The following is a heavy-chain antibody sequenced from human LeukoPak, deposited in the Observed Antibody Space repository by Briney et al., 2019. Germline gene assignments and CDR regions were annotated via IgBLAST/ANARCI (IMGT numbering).Heavy chain of an antibody. CDR1: GYSISSGYY. D-gene: IGHD1-7*01. V-gene: IGHV4-38-2*02. J-gene: IGHJ4*02. Sequence: PSETLSLTCTVSGYSISSGYYWGWIRQPPGKGLEWIGSIYHSGSTYYNPSLKSRVTISVDTSKNQFSLKLSSVTPADTAVYYCARVDPGTFPYYFDYWGQGTLVTVSS. CDR2: IYHSGST. CDR3: ARVDPGTFPYYFDY.